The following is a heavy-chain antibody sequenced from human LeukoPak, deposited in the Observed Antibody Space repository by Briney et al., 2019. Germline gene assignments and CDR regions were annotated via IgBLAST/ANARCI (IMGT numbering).Heavy chain of an antibody. J-gene: IGHJ4*02. CDR3: ARATHTATTD. CDR2: IKQDGSEK. Sequence: PGGSLRLSCAASGFTFSSYGMSWVRQAPGKGLEWVANIKQDGSEKYYVDSVKGRFTISRDNAKNSLYLQMNSLRAEDTAVYYCARATHTATTDWGQGTLVTVSS. CDR1: GFTFSSYG. D-gene: IGHD5-18*01. V-gene: IGHV3-7*01.